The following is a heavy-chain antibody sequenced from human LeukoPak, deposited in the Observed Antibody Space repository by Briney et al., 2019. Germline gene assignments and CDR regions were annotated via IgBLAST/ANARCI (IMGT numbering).Heavy chain of an antibody. CDR1: GFTFSSYS. D-gene: IGHD2-21*01. Sequence: HSGGSLRLSCAASGFTFSSYSMNWVRQAPGKGLGWVSYISSSSSTIYYADSVKGRFTISRDNAKNSLYLQMNSLRAEDTAVYYCARDPYSRVLDYWGQGTLVTVSS. J-gene: IGHJ4*02. V-gene: IGHV3-48*01. CDR2: ISSSSSTI. CDR3: ARDPYSRVLDY.